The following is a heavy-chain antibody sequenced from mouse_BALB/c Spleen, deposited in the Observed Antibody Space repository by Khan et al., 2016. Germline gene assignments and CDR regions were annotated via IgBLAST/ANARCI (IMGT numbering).Heavy chain of an antibody. CDR2: INTNTGEP. Sequence: QIQLVQSGPELKKPGETVKISCTASEYTFTNYGMNWVKQAPGKGLKWMGWINTNTGEPTYAEEFMGRFAFSLEASASTAYLQINNLKNEDSVTYFSARTGSYPYYAMDYWGQGTSVTVSS. D-gene: IGHD1-1*02. V-gene: IGHV9-3*02. CDR3: ARTGSYPYYAMDY. CDR1: EYTFTNYG. J-gene: IGHJ4*01.